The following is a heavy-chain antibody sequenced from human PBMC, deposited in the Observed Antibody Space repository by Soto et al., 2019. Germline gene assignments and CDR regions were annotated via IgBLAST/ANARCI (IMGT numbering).Heavy chain of an antibody. J-gene: IGHJ6*02. CDR2: IIPMFDTT. V-gene: IGHV1-69*01. Sequence: QVQLVQSGAEVKKPGSLLKVSCRASGGTFSNYAITWVRQAPGQGLEWMGGIIPMFDTTNHAQRFQDRVTITADESTSTAYMELSSLRSEDTATYYCATNFARITTILTHYYYYGFDFWGQGTTVTVSS. D-gene: IGHD2-8*01. CDR3: ATNFARITTILTHYYYYGFDF. CDR1: GGTFSNYA.